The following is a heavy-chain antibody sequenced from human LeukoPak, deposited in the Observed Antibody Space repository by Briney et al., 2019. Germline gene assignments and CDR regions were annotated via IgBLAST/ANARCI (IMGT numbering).Heavy chain of an antibody. V-gene: IGHV4-59*01. Sequence: PSETLSLTCTVSGGSISSSYWSWLRQPPGKGLEWIGYIYFTGSTDYKPSLKSRVTMSVDMSQNQFSLKLSSVTAADTAVYYCARALDGSYLGFGPPDYFDYWGQGTLVTVSS. CDR1: GGSISSSY. CDR2: IYFTGST. D-gene: IGHD1-26*01. CDR3: ARALDGSYLGFGPPDYFDY. J-gene: IGHJ4*02.